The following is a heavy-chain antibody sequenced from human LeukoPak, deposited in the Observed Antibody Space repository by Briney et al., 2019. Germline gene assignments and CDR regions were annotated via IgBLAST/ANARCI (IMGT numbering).Heavy chain of an antibody. J-gene: IGHJ4*02. D-gene: IGHD6-13*01. Sequence: SVTLSLTCTVSGGSISSSSYYWGWIRQPPGKGLEWIGSIYYSGSTYYNPSLKSRVTISVDTSKNQFSLKLSSVTAADTAVYYCARGIAAAGTFFDYWGQGTLVTVSS. CDR2: IYYSGST. CDR1: GGSISSSSYY. V-gene: IGHV4-39*01. CDR3: ARGIAAAGTFFDY.